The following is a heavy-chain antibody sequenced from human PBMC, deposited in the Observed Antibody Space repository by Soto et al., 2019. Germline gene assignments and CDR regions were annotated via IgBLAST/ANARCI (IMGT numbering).Heavy chain of an antibody. CDR1: GFTFSSYG. D-gene: IGHD5-12*01. Sequence: TGGSLRLSCAASGFTFSSYGMHWVRQAPGKGLEWVAVISYDGSNKYYADSVKGRFTISRDNSKNTLYLQMNSLRAEDTAVYYCAKGPLVATITPYYYGMDVWGQGTTVTVSS. CDR3: AKGPLVATITPYYYGMDV. V-gene: IGHV3-30*18. J-gene: IGHJ6*02. CDR2: ISYDGSNK.